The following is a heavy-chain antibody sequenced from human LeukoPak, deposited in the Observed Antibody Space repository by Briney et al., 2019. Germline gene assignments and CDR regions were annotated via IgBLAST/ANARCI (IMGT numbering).Heavy chain of an antibody. Sequence: GESLKISCRCSGFDFTAYGIAWVRQMPGRGLGWMGNIYPGGSNGRYSPSFQGQVTMSADKSITTVYLQWSSLKASDTAMYYCARHFHSAWFGFWGQGRLVTVSS. J-gene: IGHJ4*02. CDR2: IYPGGSNG. D-gene: IGHD5-18*01. V-gene: IGHV5-51*01. CDR3: ARHFHSAWFGF. CDR1: GFDFTAYG.